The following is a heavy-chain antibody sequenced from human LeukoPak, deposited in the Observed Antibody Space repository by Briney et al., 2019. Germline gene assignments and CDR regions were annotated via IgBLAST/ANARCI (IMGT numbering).Heavy chain of an antibody. V-gene: IGHV4-30-2*01. D-gene: IGHD6-19*01. Sequence: PSETLSLTCAVSGGSISSGGYSWSWIRQPPGKGLEWIGYIYHSGSTYYNPSLKSRVTISVDRSKNQFSLKLSSVTAADTAVYYCARGLAVAGTEDAFDIWGQGTMVTVSS. CDR1: GGSISSGGYS. J-gene: IGHJ3*02. CDR3: ARGLAVAGTEDAFDI. CDR2: IYHSGST.